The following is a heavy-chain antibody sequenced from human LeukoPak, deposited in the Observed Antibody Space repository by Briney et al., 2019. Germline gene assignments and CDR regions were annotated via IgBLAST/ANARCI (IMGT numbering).Heavy chain of an antibody. CDR1: GGSISSYY. J-gene: IGHJ3*02. D-gene: IGHD1-26*01. CDR3: ARKFSGSYYGGAFDI. Sequence: SETLSLTCTVSGGSISSYYWSWIRQPPGKGLEWIGYIYYSGSTNYNPSLKSRVTISEDTSKNQFSLKLSSVTAADTAVYYCARKFSGSYYGGAFDIWGQGTMVTVSS. V-gene: IGHV4-59*01. CDR2: IYYSGST.